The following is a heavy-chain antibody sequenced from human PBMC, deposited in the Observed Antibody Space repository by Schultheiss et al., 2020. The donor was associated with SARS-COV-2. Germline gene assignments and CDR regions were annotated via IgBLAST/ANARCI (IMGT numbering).Heavy chain of an antibody. CDR1: GFTFSSYA. CDR3: ARRRTAVYAID. J-gene: IGHJ4*02. V-gene: IGHV3-7*03. CDR2: IKQDGSEK. Sequence: GGSLRLSCAASGFTFSSYAMSWVRQAPGKGLEWVANIKQDGSEKYYVDSVKGRFTISRDNAKNSLYLQMNSLRAEDTAVYYCARRRTAVYAIDWGQGTLVTVSS. D-gene: IGHD2-8*01.